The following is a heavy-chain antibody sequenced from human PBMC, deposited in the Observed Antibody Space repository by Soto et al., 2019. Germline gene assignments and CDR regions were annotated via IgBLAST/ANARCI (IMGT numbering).Heavy chain of an antibody. V-gene: IGHV3-23*01. J-gene: IGHJ4*02. CDR2: IRVSGAT. D-gene: IGHD1-1*01. Sequence: EVQLLESGGGLVQPGGSQRLSCVASGFNFGSCSMGWVRQPPGKGLEWVSAIRVSGATYYADSVKGRFTIPRDNSKNTTSLQMDSPIGEATARYYSAKGGTATIRVGFAYGARGMGVTVSS. CDR3: AKGGTATIRVGFAY. CDR1: GFNFGSCS.